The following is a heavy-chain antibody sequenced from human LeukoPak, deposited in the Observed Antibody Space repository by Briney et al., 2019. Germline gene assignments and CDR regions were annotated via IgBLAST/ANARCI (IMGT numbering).Heavy chain of an antibody. CDR3: ARAGYYYDSSGYQAFDI. V-gene: IGHV5-51*01. CDR1: GYSFTSYW. Sequence: GESLKISCKGSGYSFTSYWIGWVRPMPGKGLEWMGIIYPGDSDTRYSPSFQGQVTISADKSISTAYLQWSSLKASDTAMYYCARAGYYYDSSGYQAFDIWGQGTMVTVFS. D-gene: IGHD3-22*01. J-gene: IGHJ3*02. CDR2: IYPGDSDT.